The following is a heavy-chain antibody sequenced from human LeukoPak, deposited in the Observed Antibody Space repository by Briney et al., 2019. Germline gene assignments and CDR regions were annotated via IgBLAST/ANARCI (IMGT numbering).Heavy chain of an antibody. J-gene: IGHJ4*02. CDR2: IYYSGST. CDR3: ARAGWDRYNFLPDY. D-gene: IGHD5-24*01. Sequence: SETLSLTCTVSGGSISSYYWSWIRQPPGKGLEWIGYIYYSGSTNYNPSLKSRVTISVATSKNQFSLKLSSVTAADTAVYYCARAGWDRYNFLPDYWGQGTLVTVSS. CDR1: GGSISSYY. V-gene: IGHV4-59*01.